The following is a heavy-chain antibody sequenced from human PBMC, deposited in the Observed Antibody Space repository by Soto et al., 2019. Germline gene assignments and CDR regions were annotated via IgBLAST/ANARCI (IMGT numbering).Heavy chain of an antibody. CDR2: ISAYNGNT. CDR1: GYTFTSYG. D-gene: IGHD4-17*01. J-gene: IGHJ3*02. Sequence: ASVKVSCKASGYTFTSYGISWVRQAPGQGLEWMGWISAYNGNTNYAQKLQGRVTMTTDTSTSTAYMELRSLRSDDTAVYYCAREQTTVTFDAFDIWGQGTMVTVSS. CDR3: AREQTTVTFDAFDI. V-gene: IGHV1-18*01.